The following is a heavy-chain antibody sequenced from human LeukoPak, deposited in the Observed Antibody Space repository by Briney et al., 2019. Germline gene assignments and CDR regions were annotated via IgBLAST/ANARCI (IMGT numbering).Heavy chain of an antibody. CDR1: GGSISSYY. CDR3: ASSDISDYSLPYYFDY. CDR2: IYYSGST. D-gene: IGHD4-11*01. V-gene: IGHV4-59*01. J-gene: IGHJ4*02. Sequence: SETLSLACSVSGGSISSYYWSWIRQPPGKGLEWIGYIYYSGSTNYNPSLKSRVTISVDTSKNQFSLKLSSVTAADTAVYYCASSDISDYSLPYYFDYWGQGTLVTVSS.